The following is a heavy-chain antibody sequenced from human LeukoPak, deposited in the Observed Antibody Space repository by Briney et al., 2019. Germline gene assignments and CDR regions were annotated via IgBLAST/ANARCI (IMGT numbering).Heavy chain of an antibody. CDR3: ATDRGWRTSGYYLYYFEY. J-gene: IGHJ4*02. V-gene: IGHV3-7*01. CDR1: GFILSGYF. Sequence: PGGSLRLSCAASGFILSGYFMSWVRQAPGKGLEWVASIKHDGSEEYYVDSVRGRFTISRDNTKSSLYLQMSSLRAEDTAVYYCATDRGWRTSGYYLYYFEYWGQGTLVTFSS. CDR2: IKHDGSEE. D-gene: IGHD3-3*01.